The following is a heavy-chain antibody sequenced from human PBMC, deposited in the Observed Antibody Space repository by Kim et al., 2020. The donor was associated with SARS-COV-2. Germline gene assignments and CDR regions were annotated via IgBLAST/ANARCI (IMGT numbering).Heavy chain of an antibody. CDR1: GGSISSGGYY. J-gene: IGHJ6*02. CDR2: IYYSGST. Sequence: SETLSLTCTVSGGSISSGGYYWSWIRQHPGKGLEWIGYIYYSGSTYYNPSLKSRVTISVDTSKNQFSLKLSSVTAADTAVYYCARGGLRYDILTGYYCYGMDVWGQGTTVTVSS. D-gene: IGHD3-9*01. V-gene: IGHV4-31*03. CDR3: ARGGLRYDILTGYYCYGMDV.